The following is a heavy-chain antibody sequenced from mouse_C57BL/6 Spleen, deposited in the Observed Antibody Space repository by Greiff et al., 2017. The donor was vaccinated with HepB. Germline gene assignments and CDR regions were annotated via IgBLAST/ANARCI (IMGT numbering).Heavy chain of an antibody. J-gene: IGHJ4*01. Sequence: EVQVVESGGGLVKPGGSLKLSCAASGFTFSDYGMHWVRQAPEKGLEWVAYISSGSSTIYYADTVKGRFTISRDNAKNTLFLQMTSLRSEDTAMYYCAPYDYLYAMDYWGQGTSVTVSS. D-gene: IGHD2-4*01. CDR2: ISSGSSTI. V-gene: IGHV5-17*01. CDR1: GFTFSDYG. CDR3: APYDYLYAMDY.